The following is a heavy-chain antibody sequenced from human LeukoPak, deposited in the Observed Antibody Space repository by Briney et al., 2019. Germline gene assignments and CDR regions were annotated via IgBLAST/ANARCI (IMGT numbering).Heavy chain of an antibody. CDR3: AKDKQQLAIDY. Sequence: GGSLRLSCVVSGFTFVSHGMHWVRQAPGKGLEWVAFIQYDGSHQYYADSVKGRFTISRDNSKNTLYLQMNSLRAEDTAVYYCAKDKQQLAIDYWGQGTLVTVSS. D-gene: IGHD6-13*01. CDR2: IQYDGSHQ. J-gene: IGHJ4*02. V-gene: IGHV3-30*02. CDR1: GFTFVSHG.